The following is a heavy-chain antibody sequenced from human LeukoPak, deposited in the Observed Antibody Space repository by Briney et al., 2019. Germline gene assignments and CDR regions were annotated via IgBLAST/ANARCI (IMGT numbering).Heavy chain of an antibody. CDR3: ARDGSYGGDRPLDY. Sequence: TSSETLSLTCTVSSGSISRSYYYWGWIRQSPQKGLEWIGDINHSGTTNYDPSLKSRVTISVDTSKNQFSLKLASVTAADTAVYYCARDGSYGGDRPLDYWGQGTLVTVSS. D-gene: IGHD4/OR15-4a*01. V-gene: IGHV4-39*07. J-gene: IGHJ4*02. CDR1: SGSISRSYYY. CDR2: INHSGTT.